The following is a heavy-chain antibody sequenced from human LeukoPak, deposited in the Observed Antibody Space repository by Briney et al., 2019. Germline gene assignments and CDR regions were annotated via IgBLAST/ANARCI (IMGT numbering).Heavy chain of an antibody. CDR1: GFTFSSYD. V-gene: IGHV3-13*01. Sequence: GGSLRLSCAASGFTFSSYDMHWVRQATGKGLEWVSAIGTGGDTCYPGSVKGRFTISRENAKNSLYLQMNSLRAGDTAVYYCARGGSPPRDYQNPMDVWGQGTTVTVSS. CDR3: ARGGSPPRDYQNPMDV. D-gene: IGHD4-17*01. J-gene: IGHJ6*02. CDR2: IGTGGDT.